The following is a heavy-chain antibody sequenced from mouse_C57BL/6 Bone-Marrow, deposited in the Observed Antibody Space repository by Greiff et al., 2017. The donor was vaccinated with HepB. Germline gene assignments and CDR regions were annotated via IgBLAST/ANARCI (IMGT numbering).Heavy chain of an antibody. Sequence: EVKVEESGGGLVQPGGSMKLSCVASGFTFSNYWMNWVRQSPEKGLEWVAQIRLKSDNYATHYAESVKGRFTISRDDSKSSVYLQMNNLRAEDTGIYYCTGSYYYGSRRYFDVWGTGTTVTVSS. CDR1: GFTFSNYW. V-gene: IGHV6-3*01. CDR3: TGSYYYGSRRYFDV. D-gene: IGHD1-1*01. CDR2: IRLKSDNYAT. J-gene: IGHJ1*03.